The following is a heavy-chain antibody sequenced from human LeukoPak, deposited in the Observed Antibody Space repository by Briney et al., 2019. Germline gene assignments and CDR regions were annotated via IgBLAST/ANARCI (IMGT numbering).Heavy chain of an antibody. CDR1: GESISTYY. V-gene: IGHV4-59*08. CDR2: INYSGRT. J-gene: IGHJ4*02. CDR3: ARHGKYTYGDAFDS. D-gene: IGHD5-18*01. Sequence: SETLSLTFSVSGESISTYYWSWIRQPPEKGLEWIGYINYSGRTNYNPSLKSRVTISIDTSKNQFSLKLTSVTAADTAIYYCARHGKYTYGDAFDSWGQGTLVTVSS.